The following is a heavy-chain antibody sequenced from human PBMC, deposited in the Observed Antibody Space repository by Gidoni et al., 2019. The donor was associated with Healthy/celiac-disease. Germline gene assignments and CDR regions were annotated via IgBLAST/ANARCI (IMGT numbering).Heavy chain of an antibody. CDR2: IYYSGST. CDR3: ARVGLVTPQEY. D-gene: IGHD4-4*01. V-gene: IGHV4-61*01. Sequence: QVQLQESGPGLVKPSETLSLTCTVSGGSVSSGSYYWSWIRQPPGKGLEWIGYIYYSGSTNYNPSLKSRVTISVDTSKNQFSLKLSSVTAADTAVYYCARVGLVTPQEYWGQGTLVTVSS. J-gene: IGHJ4*02. CDR1: GGSVSSGSYY.